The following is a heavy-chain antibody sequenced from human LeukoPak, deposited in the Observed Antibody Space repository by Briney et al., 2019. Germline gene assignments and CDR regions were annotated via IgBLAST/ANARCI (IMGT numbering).Heavy chain of an antibody. D-gene: IGHD5-12*01. V-gene: IGHV3-74*03. CDR1: GFTFGDHY. J-gene: IGHJ5*02. CDR2: IHPDGSIT. Sequence: GGSLRLSCAASGFTFGDHYASWIRQAPGTGLVWVSRIHPDGSITTYADSVKGRFTISRDNAKNTLYLQMNSLRAEDTAVYYCAPQQTYSPYNWFDPWGQGTLVTVSS. CDR3: APQQTYSPYNWFDP.